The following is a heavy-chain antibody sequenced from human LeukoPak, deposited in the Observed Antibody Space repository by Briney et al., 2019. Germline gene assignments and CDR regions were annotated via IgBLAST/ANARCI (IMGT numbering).Heavy chain of an antibody. CDR3: ARGRWSATTASYYLDF. V-gene: IGHV1-3*01. J-gene: IGHJ4*02. CDR2: INAGNGNT. CDR1: EHTFTDYA. D-gene: IGHD5-24*01. Sequence: ASVKVSCKASEHTFTDYAINWVRRAPGQRLEWMGWINAGNGNTRYSQRFQGRVTITRDTSASTAYMELSSLTSEDTAVYYCARGRWSATTASYYLDFWGQGTLVTVSS.